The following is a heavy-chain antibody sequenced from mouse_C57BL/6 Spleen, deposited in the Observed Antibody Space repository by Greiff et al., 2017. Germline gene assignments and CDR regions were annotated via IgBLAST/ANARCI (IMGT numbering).Heavy chain of an antibody. CDR1: GYTFTSYW. CDR3: AIFTDYYGSSYVSY. CDR2: IDPSDSET. J-gene: IGHJ2*01. Sequence: QVQLKQPGAELVRPGSSVKLSCKASGYTFTSYWMHWVKQRPIQGLEWIGNIDPSDSETHYNQKFKDKATLTVDKSSSTAYMPLSSLTSGDSAVYYCAIFTDYYGSSYVSYWGQGTTLTVSS. D-gene: IGHD1-1*01. V-gene: IGHV1-52*01.